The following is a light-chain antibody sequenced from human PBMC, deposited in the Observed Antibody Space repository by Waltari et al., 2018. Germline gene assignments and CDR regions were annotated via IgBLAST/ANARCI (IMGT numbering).Light chain of an antibody. V-gene: IGLV2-11*01. CDR3: CSYANSKWV. CDR1: SSAVGGYDY. Sequence: QSVLTQPRSVSGSPGQSVAIPCTGTSSAVGGYDYVSWYQQYPGKAPKVMIYGVYKRPSGVPDRFSGSKSGNTASLSISGLQAEDEADYYCCSYANSKWVFGGGTKLTVL. CDR2: GVY. J-gene: IGLJ3*02.